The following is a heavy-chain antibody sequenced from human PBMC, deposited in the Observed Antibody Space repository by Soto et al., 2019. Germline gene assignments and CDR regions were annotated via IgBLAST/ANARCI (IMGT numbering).Heavy chain of an antibody. CDR1: GGSVSSGSYY. V-gene: IGHV4-61*01. CDR3: ARGGIAAAGRGFDY. Sequence: QVQLQESGPGLVKPSETLSLTCTVSGGSVSSGSYYWSWIRQPPGKGLEWIGYIYYSGSTNYNPSLKRRVTISVDTAKNQFSLKLSSVAAADTAVYYCARGGIAAAGRGFDYWGQGTLVTVSS. D-gene: IGHD6-13*01. CDR2: IYYSGST. J-gene: IGHJ4*02.